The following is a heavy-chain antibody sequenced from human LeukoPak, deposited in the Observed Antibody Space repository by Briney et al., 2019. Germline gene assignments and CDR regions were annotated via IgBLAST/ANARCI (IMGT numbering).Heavy chain of an antibody. CDR2: IKQNGSEK. V-gene: IGHV3-7*01. J-gene: IGHJ6*02. CDR1: GFSFTNYW. CDR3: ERAGQLWFGESWMDV. D-gene: IGHD3-10*01. Sequence: GGSLRLSCAPSGFSFTNYWTTWVRQAPGKGLEWVANIKQNGSEKYCVDSVKGRFTISRENAKNSLYLQMNSQRAEDTAVYYCERAGQLWFGESWMDVWGRGTTVTVSS.